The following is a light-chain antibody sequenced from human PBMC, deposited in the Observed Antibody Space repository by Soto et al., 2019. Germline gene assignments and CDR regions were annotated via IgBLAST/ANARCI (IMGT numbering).Light chain of an antibody. V-gene: IGKV1-17*02. Sequence: DIQMTQSPSSLSASVGDRVTITCRASQGIGNDLNWYQQKPGKAPKRLIFTTSNLQNGVPSRFSGSGSGTEFTLSINNLQPDDFATYYCQQSYSAWTFGQGTKVDI. CDR3: QQSYSAWT. CDR1: QGIGND. J-gene: IGKJ1*01. CDR2: TTS.